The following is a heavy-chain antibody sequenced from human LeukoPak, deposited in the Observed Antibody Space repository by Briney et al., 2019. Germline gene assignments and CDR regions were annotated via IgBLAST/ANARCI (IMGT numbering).Heavy chain of an antibody. CDR1: GFTFSSYA. Sequence: PGGSLRLSCAASGFTFSSYAMSWVRQAPGKGWDGFSAISGSGGSTYYADSVKGRFTISRDNSKNTLYLQMNSLRAEDTAVYYCAKYYYDSSGTLDYWGQGTLVTVSS. CDR2: ISGSGGST. J-gene: IGHJ4*02. D-gene: IGHD3-22*01. V-gene: IGHV3-23*01. CDR3: AKYYYDSSGTLDY.